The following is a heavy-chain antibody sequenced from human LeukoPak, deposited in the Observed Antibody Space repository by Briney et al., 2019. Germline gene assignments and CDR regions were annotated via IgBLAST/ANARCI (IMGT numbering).Heavy chain of an antibody. CDR2: ISGSGGST. D-gene: IGHD1-26*01. Sequence: GGSLRLSCAASGFTFSSCAMSWVRQAPGKGLEWVSAISGSGGSTYYADSVKGRFTISRDSSKNTLYLQMNSLRAEDTAVYYCAKARRELGGGYFDYWGQGTLVTVSS. V-gene: IGHV3-23*01. J-gene: IGHJ4*02. CDR3: AKARRELGGGYFDY. CDR1: GFTFSSCA.